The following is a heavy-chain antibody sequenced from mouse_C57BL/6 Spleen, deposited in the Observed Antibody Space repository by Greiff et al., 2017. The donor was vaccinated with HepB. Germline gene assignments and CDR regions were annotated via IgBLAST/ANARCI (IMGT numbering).Heavy chain of an antibody. Sequence: VQLQQSGAELVRPGTSVKLSCKASGYTFTSYWMHWVKQRPGQGLEWIGVIDPSDSYTNYNQKFKGKATLTVDTSSSTAYMQLSSLTSEDSAVYYCARKGGYSPFAYWGQGTLVTVSA. D-gene: IGHD2-3*01. J-gene: IGHJ3*01. V-gene: IGHV1-59*01. CDR3: ARKGGYSPFAY. CDR2: IDPSDSYT. CDR1: GYTFTSYW.